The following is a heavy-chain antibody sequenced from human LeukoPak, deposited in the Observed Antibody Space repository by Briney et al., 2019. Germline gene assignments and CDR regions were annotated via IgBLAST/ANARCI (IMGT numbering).Heavy chain of an antibody. CDR2: ISSSDSTI. CDR1: GFTFSSYE. J-gene: IGHJ3*02. Sequence: GGSLRLSCAASGFTFSSYEMNWVRQAPGKGLEWVSYISSSDSTIYYADSVKGRFTISRDNAKNSLYLQIDSLRAEDTAVYYCARGYTRSQGTFDIWGQGTMVTVSS. D-gene: IGHD5-18*01. V-gene: IGHV3-48*03. CDR3: ARGYTRSQGTFDI.